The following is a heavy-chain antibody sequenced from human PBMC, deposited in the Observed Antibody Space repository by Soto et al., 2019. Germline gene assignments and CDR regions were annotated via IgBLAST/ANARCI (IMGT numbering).Heavy chain of an antibody. V-gene: IGHV1-24*01. CDR1: GYTLTELS. CDR2: FDPEDGET. D-gene: IGHD1-1*01. J-gene: IGHJ5*02. CDR3: ATDLHWNPFSWFDP. Sequence: ASVKVSCKVSGYTLTELSMHWVRQAPGKGLEWMGGFDPEDGETIYAQKFQGRVTMTEDTSTDTAYMELSSLRSEDTAVYYCATDLHWNPFSWFDPWGQGTLVTVSS.